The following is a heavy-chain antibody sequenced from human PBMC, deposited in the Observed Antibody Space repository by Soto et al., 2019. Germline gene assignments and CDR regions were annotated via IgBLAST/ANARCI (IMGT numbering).Heavy chain of an antibody. J-gene: IGHJ5*02. CDR2: INHSGST. CDR3: ARDSLGIAVLGTGRSKNNWFDP. CDR1: GGSFSGYY. D-gene: IGHD6-19*01. Sequence: QVQLQQWGAGLLKPSETLSLTCAVYGGSFSGYYWSWIRQPPGKGLEWIGEINHSGSTNYNPSLKSRVTISIDTSKNQFSLKLSSVTAADPAIYYCARDSLGIAVLGTGRSKNNWFDPWGQGTLVTVSS. V-gene: IGHV4-34*01.